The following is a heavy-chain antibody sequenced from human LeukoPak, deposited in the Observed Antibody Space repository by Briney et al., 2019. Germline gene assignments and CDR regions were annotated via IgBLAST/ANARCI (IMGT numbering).Heavy chain of an antibody. V-gene: IGHV1-2*04. J-gene: IGHJ3*02. D-gene: IGHD3-10*01. CDR1: GYTFTGYY. CDR2: INPNSGGT. Sequence: ASVKVSCKASGYTFTGYYMHWVRQAPGQGLEWMGWINPNSGGTNYAQKFQGWVTMTRDTSISTAYMELSRLRSDDTAVYYCSVIRPEDAFDIWGQGTMVTVSS. CDR3: SVIRPEDAFDI.